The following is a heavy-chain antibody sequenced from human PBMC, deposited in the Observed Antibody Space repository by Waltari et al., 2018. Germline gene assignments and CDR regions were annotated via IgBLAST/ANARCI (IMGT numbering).Heavy chain of an antibody. CDR3: ARHADGVDWFDP. CDR2: IYHSGST. V-gene: IGHV4-38-2*01. J-gene: IGHJ5*02. Sequence: QVHLQESGPGMVKPSEPLSLTSAVSGHSISSGYYWRWSRQPPGKGLEWIGCIYHSGSTYYNPSLKSRVTISVDTSKNQFSLKLSSVTAADTAVYYCARHADGVDWFDPWGQGTLVTVSS. D-gene: IGHD3-10*01. CDR1: GHSISSGYY.